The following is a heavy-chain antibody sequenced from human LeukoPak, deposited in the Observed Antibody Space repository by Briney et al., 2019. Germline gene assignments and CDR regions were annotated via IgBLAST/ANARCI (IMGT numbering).Heavy chain of an antibody. J-gene: IGHJ3*02. D-gene: IGHD3-22*01. Sequence: EASVKVSCKASGGTFSSYAISWVRQAPGQGLEWMGRIIPILGIANYAQKFQGRVTITADKSTSTAYMELSSLRSEDTAVYYCARALPYHDSRGSSQPGAFDIWGQGTMVTVSS. V-gene: IGHV1-69*04. CDR2: IIPILGIA. CDR1: GGTFSSYA. CDR3: ARALPYHDSRGSSQPGAFDI.